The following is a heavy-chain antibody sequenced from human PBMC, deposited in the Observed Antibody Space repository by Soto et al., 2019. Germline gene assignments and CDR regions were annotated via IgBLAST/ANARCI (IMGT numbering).Heavy chain of an antibody. CDR1: GGSVSSGSYY. V-gene: IGHV4-61*01. Sequence: SETLSLTCTVSGGSVSSGSYYWSWIRQPPGKGLEWIGYIYYSGSTNYNPSLKSRVTISLDTSKNQFSLKLSSVTAADTAVYYCASVGRHCVSTRCYPSNIDFLGQGSTVTV. D-gene: IGHD2-2*01. J-gene: IGHJ6*02. CDR2: IYYSGST. CDR3: ASVGRHCVSTRCYPSNIDF.